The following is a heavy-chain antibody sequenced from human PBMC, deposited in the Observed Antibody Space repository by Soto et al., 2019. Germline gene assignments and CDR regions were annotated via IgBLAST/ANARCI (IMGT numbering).Heavy chain of an antibody. Sequence: SETLSLTCNVSGGSIGRSSYYWAWNRQSPGKGLEWIGSIYYTGSTTYYNPSLKSRVTISVDRAKNQFSLKLTSVTAADTAMYYCVRHSGYSSSWGKFDPWGQGTLVTVSS. CDR2: IYYTGSTT. V-gene: IGHV4-39*01. J-gene: IGHJ5*02. CDR1: GGSIGRSSYY. D-gene: IGHD3-16*01. CDR3: VRHSGYSSSWGKFDP.